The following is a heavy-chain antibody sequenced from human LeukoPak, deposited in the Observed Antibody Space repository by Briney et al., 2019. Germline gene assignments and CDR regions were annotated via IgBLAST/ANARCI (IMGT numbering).Heavy chain of an antibody. CDR3: ARAYGIQGAVIPAFHFYGLDV. D-gene: IGHD6-19*01. V-gene: IGHV4-61*01. Sequence: SETLSLTCTVSGGSISGTYYWSWIRQPPGKGLEWIGYIYYSGSTKYSPSLEGRVAMSVDTSKNQFSLELSSVTAADTAIYFCARAYGIQGAVIPAFHFYGLDVWGQGTTVTVSS. J-gene: IGHJ6*02. CDR2: IYYSGST. CDR1: GGSISGTYY.